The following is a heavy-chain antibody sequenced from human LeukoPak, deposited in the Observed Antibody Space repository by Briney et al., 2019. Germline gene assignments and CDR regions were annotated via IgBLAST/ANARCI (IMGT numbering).Heavy chain of an antibody. D-gene: IGHD2-21*02. CDR1: GFTFSSYA. Sequence: GGSLRLSCAASGFTFSSYAMHWVRQAPGKGLEWVAVISYDGSNKYYADSVKGRFTISRDNSKNTLYLQMNSLRAEDTAVYYCARGRGRTYCGGDCYPDYWGQGTLVTVSS. V-gene: IGHV3-30-3*01. CDR3: ARGRGRTYCGGDCYPDY. CDR2: ISYDGSNK. J-gene: IGHJ4*02.